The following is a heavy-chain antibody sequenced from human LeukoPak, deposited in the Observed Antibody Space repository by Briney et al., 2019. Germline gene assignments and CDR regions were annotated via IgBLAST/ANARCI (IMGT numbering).Heavy chain of an antibody. CDR3: ARMDWNSYFNMDV. CDR1: GGSISSRSYY. D-gene: IGHD3/OR15-3a*01. CDR2: IYYSGST. V-gene: IGHV4-39*07. J-gene: IGHJ6*03. Sequence: SETLSLTCTVPGGSISSRSYYWGWIRQPPGKGLEWIGNIYYSGSTYYNPSLKSRVTISGDTSKNQSENQFSLKLSSVTAADTAVYYCARMDWNSYFNMDVWGKGTTVTVSS.